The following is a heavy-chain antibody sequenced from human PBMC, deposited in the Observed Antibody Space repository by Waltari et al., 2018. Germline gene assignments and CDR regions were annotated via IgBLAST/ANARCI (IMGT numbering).Heavy chain of an antibody. CDR3: ARGTDYGDYDFQH. CDR2: MDPKNGNT. D-gene: IGHD4-17*01. CDR1: GYTFTSYD. V-gene: IGHV1-8*01. J-gene: IGHJ1*01. Sequence: QVQLVQSGADVKRPGASVMVSCKASGYTFTSYDIHWVRQATGQGLEWMGWMDPKNGNTAYAQKFQGRGTLTRDTSINTAYMDLSSLTSEDTGMYFCARGTDYGDYDFQHWGQGTLVTVSS.